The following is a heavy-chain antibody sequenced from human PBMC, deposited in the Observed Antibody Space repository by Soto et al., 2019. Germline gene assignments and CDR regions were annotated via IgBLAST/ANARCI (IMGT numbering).Heavy chain of an antibody. D-gene: IGHD2-2*01. J-gene: IGHJ3*02. CDR3: ARDKVVPAARGDALDT. CDR2: IYYSGST. CDR1: DLYISSGFYY. V-gene: IGHV4-31*03. Sequence: SETKSLTNTFSDLYISSGFYYLSWIKQHPGKGLEWIGYIYYSGSTYYNPSLKSRVTISVDTSKNQFSLKLSSVTAADTAVYYRARDKVVPAARGDALDTRGQGTMVTVSS.